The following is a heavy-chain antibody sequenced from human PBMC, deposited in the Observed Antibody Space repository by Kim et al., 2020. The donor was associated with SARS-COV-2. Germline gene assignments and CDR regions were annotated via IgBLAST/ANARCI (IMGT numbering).Heavy chain of an antibody. D-gene: IGHD6-19*01. CDR1: GYTFTRHY. CDR3: ARDQGSGWYDMDV. V-gene: IGHV1-46*01. Sequence: ASVKVSCKASGYTFTRHYIHWVRQAPGQGLEWMGLIDPSGGTTSYAQKFQGRVTMTWDTSTSTVYVELNSLRSEDTAVYYCARDQGSGWYDMDVWGQGATVTVSS. CDR2: IDPSGGTT. J-gene: IGHJ6*02.